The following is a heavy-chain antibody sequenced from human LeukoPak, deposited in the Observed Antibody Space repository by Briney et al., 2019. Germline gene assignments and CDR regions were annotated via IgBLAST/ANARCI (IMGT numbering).Heavy chain of an antibody. V-gene: IGHV3-21*01. CDR3: AKDAGQGAYFDWLLVGWFDP. J-gene: IGHJ5*02. CDR2: ISSTSRSSYI. D-gene: IGHD3-9*01. CDR1: GFSFGSYS. Sequence: GGSLRLSCAASGFSFGSYSMNWVRQAPGKGLEWVSSISSTSRSSYIFYAESVEGRFTISRDNTKNSLFLQMNSLIAEDTAVYYCAKDAGQGAYFDWLLVGWFDPWGQGTLVTVSS.